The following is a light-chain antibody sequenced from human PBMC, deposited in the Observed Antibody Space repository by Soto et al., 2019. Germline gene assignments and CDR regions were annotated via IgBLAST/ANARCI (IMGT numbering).Light chain of an antibody. CDR2: VAS. CDR3: QQYSSSPQT. CDR1: QSISSSF. J-gene: IGKJ1*01. Sequence: EIEFTQSPCTLSLSAGERATLSCRASQSISSSFLAWYQQKPGKAPKPLIYVASSRATGIPDRFSGSGSGTDFTLTISRLEPEDFAMYYCQQYSSSPQTFGEGTKVDIK. V-gene: IGKV3-20*01.